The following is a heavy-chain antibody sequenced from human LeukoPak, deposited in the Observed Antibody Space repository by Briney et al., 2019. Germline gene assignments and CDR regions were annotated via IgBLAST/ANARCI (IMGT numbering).Heavy chain of an antibody. CDR1: GGSFSGYY. D-gene: IGHD2/OR15-2a*01. Sequence: SETLSLTCAVYGGSFSGYYWSWIRQPPGKGLEWIGELNHSGSANYNPSLKSRVTISVDTSKHQCSLKLSSVTAADTAVYYCARGKDLFLWSYYFDYWGQGTLVTVSS. CDR3: ARGKDLFLWSYYFDY. V-gene: IGHV4-34*01. CDR2: LNHSGSA. J-gene: IGHJ4*02.